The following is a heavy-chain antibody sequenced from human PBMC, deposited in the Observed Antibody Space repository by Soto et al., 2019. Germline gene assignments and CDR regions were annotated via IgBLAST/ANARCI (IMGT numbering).Heavy chain of an antibody. CDR1: GDSVSSNTAA. CDR2: TYYRSKWYN. J-gene: IGHJ6*02. CDR3: ARDPGYSFAFDV. Sequence: KTLSLTCAISGDSVSSNTAAWNWIRQSPSRGLEWLGRTYYRSKWYNEYAPTLKSRITINPDTFRNQFSLQLESVSPEDTALYYCARDPGYSFAFDVWGHGTTITVSS. V-gene: IGHV6-1*01. D-gene: IGHD2-15*01.